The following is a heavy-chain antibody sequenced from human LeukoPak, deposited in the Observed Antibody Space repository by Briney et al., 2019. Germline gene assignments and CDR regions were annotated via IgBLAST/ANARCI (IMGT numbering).Heavy chain of an antibody. J-gene: IGHJ4*02. D-gene: IGHD6-13*01. CDR2: IYSGGST. V-gene: IGHV3-53*01. Sequence: GGSLRLSCAASGFTVSSNYMSWVRQALGKGLEWVSVIYSGGSTYYADSVKGRFTISRDNSKNTLYLQMNSLRAEDTAVYYCARETIDEAAGIDYWGQGTLVTVSS. CDR1: GFTVSSNY. CDR3: ARETIDEAAGIDY.